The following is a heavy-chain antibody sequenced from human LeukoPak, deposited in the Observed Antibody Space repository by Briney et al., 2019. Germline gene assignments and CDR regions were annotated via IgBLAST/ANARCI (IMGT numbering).Heavy chain of an antibody. CDR2: INPNSGGT. J-gene: IGHJ4*02. D-gene: IGHD3-16*02. Sequence: GASVKVSCKASGYTFTGYYMHWVRQAPGQGLEWMGWINPNSGGTNYAQKFQGRVTMTRDTSISTAYMELSRLRSDDTAVYYCARDPMITFGGVIVPVEVFDYWGQGTLVTVSS. V-gene: IGHV1-2*02. CDR3: ARDPMITFGGVIVPVEVFDY. CDR1: GYTFTGYY.